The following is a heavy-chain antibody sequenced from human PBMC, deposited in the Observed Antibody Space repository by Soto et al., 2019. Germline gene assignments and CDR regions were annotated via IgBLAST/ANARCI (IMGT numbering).Heavy chain of an antibody. V-gene: IGHV1-69*01. CDR1: GGTFSSYA. D-gene: IGHD3-10*01. CDR2: IIPIFGTA. Sequence: QVQLVQSGAGVKKPGSSVKVSCKASGGTFSSYAISWVRQAPGQGLEWMGGIIPIFGTANYAQKFQGRVTITADESTSTAYMELSSLRSEDTAVYYCARGQVGFRSPARSGMDVWGQGTTVTVSS. J-gene: IGHJ6*02. CDR3: ARGQVGFRSPARSGMDV.